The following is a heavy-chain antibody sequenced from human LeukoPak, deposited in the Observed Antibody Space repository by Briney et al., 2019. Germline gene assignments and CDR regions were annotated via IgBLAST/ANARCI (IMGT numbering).Heavy chain of an antibody. D-gene: IGHD5-24*01. J-gene: IGHJ6*03. V-gene: IGHV3-33*06. CDR3: AKDGDAYIEYYYYYMDV. CDR2: IWYDGSNK. CDR1: GFTFSNYG. Sequence: GGSLRLSCVSSGFTFSNYGMHWVRQAPGKGLEWVALIWYDGSNKYYADSVRGRVTISRDNSKNTLYLQMNSLTAEDTAVYFCAKDGDAYIEYYYYYMDVWGKGTTVTVSS.